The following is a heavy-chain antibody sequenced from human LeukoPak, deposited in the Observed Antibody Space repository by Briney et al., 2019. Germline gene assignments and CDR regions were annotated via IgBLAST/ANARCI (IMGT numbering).Heavy chain of an antibody. D-gene: IGHD6-19*01. CDR2: ISGSGGST. V-gene: IGHV3-23*01. CDR1: GFTFSSYG. Sequence: GRSLRLSCAASGFTFSSYGMHWVRQAPGKGLEWVSAISGSGGSTYYADSVKGRFTISRDNSKNTLYLQMNSLRAEDTAVYYCAKEVYSSGWYGLDYWGQGTLVTVSS. J-gene: IGHJ4*02. CDR3: AKEVYSSGWYGLDY.